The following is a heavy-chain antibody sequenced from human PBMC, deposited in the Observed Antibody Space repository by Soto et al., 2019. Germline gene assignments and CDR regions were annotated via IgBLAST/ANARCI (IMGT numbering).Heavy chain of an antibody. CDR2: ISGSGGST. V-gene: IGHV3-23*01. CDR3: ARNYYDSGGGFDY. J-gene: IGHJ4*02. Sequence: GGSLRLSCAASGFTFNRYAMSWVRQAQGKGLEWVSTISGSGGSTYYADSVQGRFSISRDNSKNTLYLQMNSLRAEDTAVYYCARNYYDSGGGFDYWGQGTLVTVSS. CDR1: GFTFNRYA. D-gene: IGHD3-22*01.